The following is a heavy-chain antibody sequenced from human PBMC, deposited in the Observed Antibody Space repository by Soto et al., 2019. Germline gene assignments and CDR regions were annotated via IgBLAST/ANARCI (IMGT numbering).Heavy chain of an antibody. D-gene: IGHD7-27*01. CDR3: ARGPPWVRRAFDI. CDR2: INHSGST. CDR1: GGSFSGYY. J-gene: IGHJ3*02. V-gene: IGHV4-34*01. Sequence: SETLSLTCAVYGGSFSGYYWSWIRQPPGKGLEWIGEINHSGSTNYNPSLKSRVTISVDTSKNQFSLKLSSVTAADTAVYYCARGPPWVRRAFDIWGQGTMVTVSS.